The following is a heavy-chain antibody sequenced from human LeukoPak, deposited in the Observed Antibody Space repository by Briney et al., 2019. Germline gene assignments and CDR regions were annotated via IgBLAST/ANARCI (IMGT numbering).Heavy chain of an antibody. CDR1: GLSFSRFA. V-gene: IGHV3-23*01. CDR3: AKRSGSTTGWFFDF. Sequence: GRTLSLSCALSGLSFSRFAMSWGPQAPGKGLEGGTSISGSGDNTYYAESVKGRFTISRDNYNNTLFLQMSSLRAEHTVVFYCAKRSGSTTGWFFDFGGQGTPVTVSS. D-gene: IGHD6-19*01. J-gene: IGHJ4*02. CDR2: ISGSGDNT.